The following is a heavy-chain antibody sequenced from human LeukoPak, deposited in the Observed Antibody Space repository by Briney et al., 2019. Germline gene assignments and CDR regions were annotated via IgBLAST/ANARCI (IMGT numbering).Heavy chain of an antibody. CDR1: GYTFTGYD. CDR2: MNPNSGNT. Sequence: ASVKVSCKASGYTFTGYDMNWVRQATGQGLEWMGWMNPNSGNTGYAQKFQGRVTMTRNTSISTAYMELSSLRSDDTAVYYCARVDSYGYGGYYYYYMDVWGKGTTVTVSS. D-gene: IGHD5-18*01. J-gene: IGHJ6*03. V-gene: IGHV1-8*01. CDR3: ARVDSYGYGGYYYYYMDV.